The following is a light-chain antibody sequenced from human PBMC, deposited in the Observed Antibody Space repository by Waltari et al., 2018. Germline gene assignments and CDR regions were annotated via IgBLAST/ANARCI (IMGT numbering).Light chain of an antibody. J-gene: IGKJ2*01. CDR1: QRVFCSSGNKDY. CDR3: QQYCTSPPT. Sequence: DIVMTQSPYSLAVSLGERATINCKSSQRVFCSSGNKDYLTWFQRKPGQPPRAVIYWASTREKGVPDRFSGSGSGTDFTLTINSLQAEDVAVYYCQQYCTSPPTFGQGTQVEIK. V-gene: IGKV4-1*01. CDR2: WAS.